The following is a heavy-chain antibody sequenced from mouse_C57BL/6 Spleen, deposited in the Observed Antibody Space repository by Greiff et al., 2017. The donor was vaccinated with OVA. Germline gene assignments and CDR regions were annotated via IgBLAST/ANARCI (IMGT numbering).Heavy chain of an antibody. Sequence: VQLQQSGPELVKPGASVKMSCKASGYTFTDYNMHWVKQSHGKSLEWIGYINPNNGGTSYNQKFKGKATLTVNKSSSTAYMELRSLTSEDSAVYYCARGVYGSSGFAYWGQGTLVTVSA. V-gene: IGHV1-22*01. CDR1: GYTFTDYN. D-gene: IGHD1-1*01. J-gene: IGHJ3*01. CDR2: INPNNGGT. CDR3: ARGVYGSSGFAY.